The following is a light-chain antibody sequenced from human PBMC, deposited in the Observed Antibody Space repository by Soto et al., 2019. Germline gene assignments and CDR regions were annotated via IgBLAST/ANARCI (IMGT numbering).Light chain of an antibody. J-gene: IGKJ1*01. Sequence: EIVLTQSPGTLTLSPGESAALSCSASQTISNNYLVWYRQKPGHAPRLLIYAVSSRAAGIPDRFSGSGSGTDFALTIARLEPEDSAVYYCQQHRNSPWTFGQGTRVEI. CDR1: QTISNNY. CDR3: QQHRNSPWT. V-gene: IGKV3-20*01. CDR2: AVS.